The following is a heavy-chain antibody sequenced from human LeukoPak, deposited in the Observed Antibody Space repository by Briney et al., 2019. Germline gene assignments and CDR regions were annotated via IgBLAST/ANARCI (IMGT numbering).Heavy chain of an antibody. Sequence: GGSLRLSCAASGFTFSDYWISWVRQAPGKGLDWVAHINPDGGQRSYVASVEGRFTISRDNAKNSLYLQMNTLRAEDTAIYYCAKDRTVGASYWYFDLWGRGTLVTVSS. CDR3: AKDRTVGASYWYFDL. V-gene: IGHV3-7*03. J-gene: IGHJ2*01. D-gene: IGHD1-26*01. CDR2: INPDGGQR. CDR1: GFTFSDYW.